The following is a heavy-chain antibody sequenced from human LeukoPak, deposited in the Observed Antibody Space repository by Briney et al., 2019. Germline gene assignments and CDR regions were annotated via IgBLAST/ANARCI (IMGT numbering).Heavy chain of an antibody. CDR1: GFTFSSYS. J-gene: IGHJ4*02. D-gene: IGHD5-12*01. V-gene: IGHV3-21*01. Sequence: PGGSLRLSCAASGFTFSSYSMNWVRQAPGKGLEWVSSISSSSGYIYYADSVKGRFTISRDNAKNSLYLQMNSLRAEDTAVYYCARVKGHSGYDFGYNLGGRRGQGTLVTVSS. CDR3: ARVKGHSGYDFGYNLGGR. CDR2: ISSSSGYI.